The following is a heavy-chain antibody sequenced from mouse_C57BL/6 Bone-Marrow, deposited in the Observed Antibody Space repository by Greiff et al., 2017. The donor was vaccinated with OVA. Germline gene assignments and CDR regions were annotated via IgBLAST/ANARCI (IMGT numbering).Heavy chain of an antibody. Sequence: EVQLQQSGAELVRPGSSVKMSCKTSGYTFTSYGINWVKQRPGQGLEWIGYIYIGNGYTEYNDKFKGKATLTSDTSSSTAYMQLSSLTSEDSAIYFCAIYYGYDGNFDYWGQGTTLTVSS. J-gene: IGHJ2*01. CDR2: IYIGNGYT. V-gene: IGHV1-58*01. D-gene: IGHD2-2*01. CDR3: AIYYGYDGNFDY. CDR1: GYTFTSYG.